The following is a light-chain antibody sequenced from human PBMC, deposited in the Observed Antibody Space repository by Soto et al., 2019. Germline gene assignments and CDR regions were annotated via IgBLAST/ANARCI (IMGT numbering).Light chain of an antibody. CDR2: KAS. V-gene: IGKV1-5*03. CDR3: QQYNDYSWT. CDR1: QSIGIW. Sequence: IQMTQSPSTLSASVGDRVAITCRASQSIGIWWAWYHQKPGKAPRFLIYKASSLESGVPSRFSGIGYGTEFTLAIRSLQPDDFATYYGQQYNDYSWTFGQGTKVEIK. J-gene: IGKJ1*01.